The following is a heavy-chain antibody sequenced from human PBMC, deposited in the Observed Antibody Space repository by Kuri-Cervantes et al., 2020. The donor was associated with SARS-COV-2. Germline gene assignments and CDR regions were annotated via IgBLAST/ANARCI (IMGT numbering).Heavy chain of an antibody. D-gene: IGHD3-3*01. CDR2: IDHSGRT. Sequence: SQTLSLTCGVYGGSFSDSFWGWVRQSPGKGLEWIGEIDHSGRTDYNPTLKNRVTISRQTSTNQVSLKLSSVTAADTAVYYCARQMMSSITIFGVVITRNWFDPWGQGTLVTVSS. V-gene: IGHV4-34*01. J-gene: IGHJ5*02. CDR3: ARQMMSSITIFGVVITRNWFDP. CDR1: GGSFSDSF.